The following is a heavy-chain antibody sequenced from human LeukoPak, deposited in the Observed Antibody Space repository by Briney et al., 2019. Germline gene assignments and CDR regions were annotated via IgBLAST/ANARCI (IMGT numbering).Heavy chain of an antibody. CDR2: IYHSGST. J-gene: IGHJ4*02. CDR3: ARASNDCSSTSCPFDY. D-gene: IGHD2-2*01. V-gene: IGHV4-59*12. Sequence: KSSETLSLTCTVSGGSISGYYWNWIRQPPGKGLEWIGYIYHSGSTIYNPSLKSRFTISVDPSKNQFSLKLTSVTAADTAVYYCARASNDCSSTSCPFDYWGQGTLVTVSS. CDR1: GGSISGYY.